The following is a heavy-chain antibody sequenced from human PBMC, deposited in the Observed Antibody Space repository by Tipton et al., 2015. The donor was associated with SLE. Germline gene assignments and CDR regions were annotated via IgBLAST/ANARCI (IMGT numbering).Heavy chain of an antibody. CDR3: ARDIRGPKTGDSDAFDI. Sequence: SLRLSCTASGFNFNYYWMHWVRQVPGKGLEWFSYISSSGSTIYYADSVKGRFTISRGNSKNSLYLQMNSLRVEDTAIYYCARDIRGPKTGDSDAFDIWG. J-gene: IGHJ3*02. D-gene: IGHD7-27*01. CDR2: ISSSGSTI. V-gene: IGHV3-48*03. CDR1: GFNFNYYW.